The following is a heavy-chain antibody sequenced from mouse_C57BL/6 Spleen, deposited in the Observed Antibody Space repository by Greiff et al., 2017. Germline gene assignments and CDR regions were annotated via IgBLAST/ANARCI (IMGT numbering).Heavy chain of an antibody. CDR3: TGHTVGPMDY. V-gene: IGHV6-3*01. CDR1: GFTFSNYW. Sequence: EVKLVESGGGLVQPGGSMKLSCVASGFTFSNYWMNWVRQSPEKGLEWVAQIRLKSDNYATHYAESVKGRFTISRDDSKSRVYLQMNNLRAEDTGIYYCTGHTVGPMDYWGQGTSVTVSS. J-gene: IGHJ4*01. CDR2: IRLKSDNYAT. D-gene: IGHD1-1*01.